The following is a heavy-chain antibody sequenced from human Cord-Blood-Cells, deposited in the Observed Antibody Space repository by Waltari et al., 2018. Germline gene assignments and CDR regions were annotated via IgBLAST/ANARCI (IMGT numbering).Heavy chain of an antibody. D-gene: IGHD1-26*01. V-gene: IGHV4-34*01. Sequence: QVQLQRWGGGLLKPAETLSLTCADYGWSFDGDYWGLPRQPPGKGLEWIGEINHSGSTNYNPSLKSRVTISVDTSKNQFSLKLSSVTAADTAVYYCARGKSGSYYWFDPWGQGTLVTVSS. CDR1: GWSFDGDY. CDR3: ARGKSGSYYWFDP. J-gene: IGHJ5*02. CDR2: INHSGST.